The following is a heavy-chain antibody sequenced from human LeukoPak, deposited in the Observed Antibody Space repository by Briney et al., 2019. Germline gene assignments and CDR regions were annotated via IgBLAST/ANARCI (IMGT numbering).Heavy chain of an antibody. CDR3: ARAESHMAYYYDSSGYYGY. CDR2: INSDGSST. CDR1: GFTFSSYW. Sequence: GGSLRLSCAASGFTFSSYWMHWVRHAPGKGLVWVSRINSDGSSTNYADSVKGRFTISRDNAKNTLHLQMNSLRAEDTAVYYCARAESHMAYYYDSSGYYGYWGQGTLVTVSS. J-gene: IGHJ4*02. D-gene: IGHD3-22*01. V-gene: IGHV3-74*01.